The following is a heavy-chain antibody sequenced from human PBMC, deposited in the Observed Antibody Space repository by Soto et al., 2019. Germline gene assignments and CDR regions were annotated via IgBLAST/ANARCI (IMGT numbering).Heavy chain of an antibody. J-gene: IGHJ3*02. V-gene: IGHV1-24*01. CDR3: ATRNYGGDAFDI. CDR2: FDPEDGET. D-gene: IGHD1-7*01. Sequence: ASVKVSCKVSGYTLTELSMHWVRQAPGKGLEWMGGFDPEDGETIYAQKFQGRVTMTEDTSTDTAYMELSSLRSEDTAVYYCATRNYGGDAFDIWGQGTMVTVSS. CDR1: GYTLTELS.